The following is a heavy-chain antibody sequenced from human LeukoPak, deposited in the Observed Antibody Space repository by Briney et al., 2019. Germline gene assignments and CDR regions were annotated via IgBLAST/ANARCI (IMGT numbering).Heavy chain of an antibody. Sequence: PGGSLRLSCAASGFTFSNYWMHWVRQVPGKGLVWVSRINDDGSATFYADSVKGRFTISRDNSKNTLYLQMSSLTVEDTAVYYCAKAPGHYYIDVWGKGTTVTISS. CDR2: INDDGSAT. J-gene: IGHJ6*03. CDR3: AKAPGHYYIDV. V-gene: IGHV3-74*01. D-gene: IGHD1-14*01. CDR1: GFTFSNYW.